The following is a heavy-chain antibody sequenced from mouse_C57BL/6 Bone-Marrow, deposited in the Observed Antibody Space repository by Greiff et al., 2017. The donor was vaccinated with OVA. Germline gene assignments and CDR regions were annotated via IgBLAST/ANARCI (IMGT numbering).Heavy chain of an antibody. Sequence: EVKLMESGGGLVKPGGSLKLSCAASGFTFSSYAMSWVSQTPEKRLEWVATISDGGSYTYYPDNVKGRFTISRNNAKNNLYLQMSHLKSEDTAMYYCAGEVGYYNYFDYWGQGTTLTVSS. D-gene: IGHD2-12*01. V-gene: IGHV5-4*01. CDR3: AGEVGYYNYFDY. J-gene: IGHJ2*01. CDR2: ISDGGSYT. CDR1: GFTFSSYA.